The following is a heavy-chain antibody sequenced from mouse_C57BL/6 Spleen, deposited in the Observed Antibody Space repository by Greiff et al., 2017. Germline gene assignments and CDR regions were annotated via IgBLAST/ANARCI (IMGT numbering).Heavy chain of an antibody. Sequence: QVQLQQSGAELVRPGASVTLSCKASGYTFTDYEMHWVKQTPVHGLEWIGAIDPETGGTAYNQKFKGKAILTADQSSSTAYMELRSLTSEDSAVYYCTRNYYGSSSGYFDYWGQGTTLTVSS. V-gene: IGHV1-15*01. CDR1: GYTFTDYE. CDR2: IDPETGGT. D-gene: IGHD1-1*01. CDR3: TRNYYGSSSGYFDY. J-gene: IGHJ2*01.